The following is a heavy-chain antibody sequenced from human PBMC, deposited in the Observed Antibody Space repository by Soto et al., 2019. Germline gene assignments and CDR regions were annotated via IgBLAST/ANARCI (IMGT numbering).Heavy chain of an antibody. CDR3: ARDQYCISTRSYAGYWYFDL. CDR2: IIPIFGTA. V-gene: IGHV1-69*12. J-gene: IGHJ2*01. CDR1: GGTFSSYA. Sequence: QVQLVQSGAEVKKPGSSVKVSCKASGGTFSSYAISWVRQAPGQGLEWMGGIIPIFGTANYAQKFQGRVTSPADEPTSTAYMELTSLRSEDTAVYYCARDQYCISTRSYAGYWYFDLWGRGPLVTVSS. D-gene: IGHD2-2*01.